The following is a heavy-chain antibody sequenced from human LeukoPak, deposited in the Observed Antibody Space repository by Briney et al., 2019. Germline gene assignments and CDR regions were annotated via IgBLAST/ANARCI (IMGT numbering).Heavy chain of an antibody. J-gene: IGHJ4*02. CDR1: GGSISNYY. CDR3: ARDDSGGYDSFDY. D-gene: IGHD5-12*01. CDR2: IYYTGST. Sequence: SETLSLTCSVSGGSISNYYWSWIREPPGKGLEWIGYIYYTGSTNYNPSLKSRVTISVDTSKNQFSLKLSSVTAADTAVYYCARDDSGGYDSFDYWGQGTLVTVSS. V-gene: IGHV4-59*12.